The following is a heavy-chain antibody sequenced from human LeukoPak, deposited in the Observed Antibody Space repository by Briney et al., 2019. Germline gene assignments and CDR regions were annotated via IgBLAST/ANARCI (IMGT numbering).Heavy chain of an antibody. CDR2: IIPIFGTA. J-gene: IGHJ4*02. CDR3: ARDYVGATTKALGY. Sequence: SVKVSCKASGGTFSSYAISWVRQAPGQGLEWMGGIIPIFGTANYAQKFQGRVTITTDESTSTAYMELSSLRSEATAVYYCARDYVGATTKALGYWGQGTLVTVSS. D-gene: IGHD1-26*01. CDR1: GGTFSSYA. V-gene: IGHV1-69*05.